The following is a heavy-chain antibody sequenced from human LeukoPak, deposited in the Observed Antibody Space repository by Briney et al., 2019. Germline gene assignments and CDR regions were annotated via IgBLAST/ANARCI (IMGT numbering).Heavy chain of an antibody. D-gene: IGHD6-13*01. CDR2: IYYSGST. Sequence: PSETLSLTCTVSGGSISSYYWSWIRQPPGKGLEWLGYIYYSGSTNYNPSLKSRVTISVDTSKKQFSLKLSSVTAADTAVYYCARVGSSSWYVWFDPWGQGTLVTVSS. V-gene: IGHV4-59*01. CDR3: ARVGSSSWYVWFDP. CDR1: GGSISSYY. J-gene: IGHJ5*02.